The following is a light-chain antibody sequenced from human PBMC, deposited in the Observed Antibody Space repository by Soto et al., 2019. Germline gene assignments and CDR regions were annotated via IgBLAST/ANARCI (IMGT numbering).Light chain of an antibody. CDR1: QTISSW. CDR3: QQRRELFT. V-gene: IGKV1-5*03. J-gene: IGKJ4*01. CDR2: KAS. Sequence: DIQMTQSPSTLSGSVGDRVTITCRASQTISSWLAWYQQKPGKAPKLLIYKASTLKSGVPSRFSGSGSGTEFTLTISSLEPEDFAVYYCQQRRELFTFGGGTKVDIK.